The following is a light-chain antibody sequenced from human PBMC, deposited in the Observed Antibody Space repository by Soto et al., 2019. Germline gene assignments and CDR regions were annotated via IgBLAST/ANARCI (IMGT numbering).Light chain of an antibody. Sequence: DIQMTQAPSSLSASVGDRVTITCRASESISRHLNWYQQKPGKAPKLLIYAASSLQNGVPSRFSGSGSGTDFTLTISNLQPEDFATYYCQQSYSTLSITFGQGTRLEIK. J-gene: IGKJ5*01. CDR3: QQSYSTLSIT. V-gene: IGKV1-39*01. CDR2: AAS. CDR1: ESISRH.